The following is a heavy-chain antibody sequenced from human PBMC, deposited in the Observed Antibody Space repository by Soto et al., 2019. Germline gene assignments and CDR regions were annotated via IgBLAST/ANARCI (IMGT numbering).Heavy chain of an antibody. CDR3: TCHNFDY. V-gene: IGHV3-23*01. CDR2: INTSGGTT. J-gene: IGHJ4*02. CDR1: GFTFSSYA. Sequence: LRLSCAASGFTFSSYAMHWVRQAPGKGLEWVSTINTSGGTTYYADSVKGRFTISRDNSKNMLYLQMNSLRAEDTAVYYCTCHNFDYWGQGTLVTV.